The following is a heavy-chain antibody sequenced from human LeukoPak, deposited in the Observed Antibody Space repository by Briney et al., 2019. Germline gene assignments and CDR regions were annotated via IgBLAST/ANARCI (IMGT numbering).Heavy chain of an antibody. CDR2: ISWNSGSI. J-gene: IGHJ4*02. Sequence: PGGSLRLSCAASGFTFDDYAMHWVRQAPGKGLEWVSGISWNSGSIGYADSVKGRFTISRDNAKNTLYLQMNSLRVEDTAVYYCARALGSGWVYFLGGQGTLVTVSS. CDR1: GFTFDDYA. CDR3: ARALGSGWVYFL. V-gene: IGHV3-9*01. D-gene: IGHD3-10*01.